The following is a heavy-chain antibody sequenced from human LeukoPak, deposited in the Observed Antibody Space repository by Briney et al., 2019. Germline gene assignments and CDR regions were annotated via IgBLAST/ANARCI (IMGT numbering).Heavy chain of an antibody. CDR1: GFTLSGYS. Sequence: GGSLRLSCAASGFTLSGYSMNWVRQAPGKGLEWVSSISSSGIYIYYADSVKGRFTISRDNSKNTLYLQMNSLRAEDTAVYYCAKRLWSDDAFDIWGQGTMVTVSS. D-gene: IGHD3-16*01. J-gene: IGHJ3*02. CDR3: AKRLWSDDAFDI. V-gene: IGHV3-21*04. CDR2: ISSSGIYI.